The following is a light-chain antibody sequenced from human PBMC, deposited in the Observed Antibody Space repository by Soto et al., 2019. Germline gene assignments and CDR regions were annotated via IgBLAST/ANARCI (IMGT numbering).Light chain of an antibody. CDR2: DVS. V-gene: IGLV2-14*01. CDR1: SSDVGSYNY. Sequence: QSALTQPASVSGSPGQSITISCTGTSSDVGSYNYVSWYQQYPGKAPKLMIYDVSNRPSGVSYRFSGSKSGNTASLTISGLQAEDEADYYCSSYTPSITHVVFGGGTKLTVL. J-gene: IGLJ2*01. CDR3: SSYTPSITHVV.